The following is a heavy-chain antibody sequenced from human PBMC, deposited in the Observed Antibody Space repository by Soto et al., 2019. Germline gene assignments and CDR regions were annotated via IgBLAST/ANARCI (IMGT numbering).Heavy chain of an antibody. CDR2: ITGSTYTI. CDR1: GFTFSIYA. J-gene: IGHJ3*02. CDR3: ARAPRGSSGWYSDALDI. V-gene: IGHV3-48*01. Sequence: PGGSLRLSCAASGFTFSIYAMSWVRQAPGKGLEWVSYITGSTYTIYYADSVKGRFTISRDNAKNSLYLQMSSLRAEDTAVYYCARAPRGSSGWYSDALDIWGQGTMVTVSS. D-gene: IGHD6-19*01.